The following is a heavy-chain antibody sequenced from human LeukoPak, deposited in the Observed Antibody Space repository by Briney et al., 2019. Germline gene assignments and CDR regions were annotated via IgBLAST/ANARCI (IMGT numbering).Heavy chain of an antibody. D-gene: IGHD6-19*01. CDR1: GYTFTGYY. CDR3: ARSGPRSSGWYWMGAFDI. J-gene: IGHJ3*02. CDR2: INPNSGGT. Sequence: ASVKVSCKASGYTFTGYYMHWVRQAPGQGLEWMGWINPNSGGTNYAQKFQGRVTMTRDTSISTAYMELSRLRSDDTAVYYCARSGPRSSGWYWMGAFDIWGQGTMVTVSS. V-gene: IGHV1-2*02.